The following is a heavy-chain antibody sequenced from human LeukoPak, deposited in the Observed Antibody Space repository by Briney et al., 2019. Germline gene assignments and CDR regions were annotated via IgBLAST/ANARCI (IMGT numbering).Heavy chain of an antibody. CDR2: ISGSGGST. CDR3: AKGEPDYYDSSGYGGN. J-gene: IGHJ4*02. D-gene: IGHD3-22*01. V-gene: IGHV3-23*01. Sequence: GGSLRLSCAASGFTFSSYAMIWVRQATGKGLEWGSAISGSGGSTYYADSVKGRFTISRDNSKNTLYLQMNSLRAEDTAVYYRAKGEPDYYDSSGYGGNWGQGTLVTVSS. CDR1: GFTFSSYA.